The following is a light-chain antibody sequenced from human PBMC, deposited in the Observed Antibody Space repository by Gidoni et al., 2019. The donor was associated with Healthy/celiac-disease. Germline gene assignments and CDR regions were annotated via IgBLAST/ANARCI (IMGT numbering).Light chain of an antibody. CDR2: DAS. Sequence: DIQMTQSPSSLSASVGDRVTITCQASQDISNYLNWYQQKPGKAPKLLIYDASNLETGVPSRFSGSGSGTEFTLTISSLQPEDIATYYCQQYDNLPLGFGGGTKVEIK. CDR1: QDISNY. J-gene: IGKJ4*01. V-gene: IGKV1-33*01. CDR3: QQYDNLPLG.